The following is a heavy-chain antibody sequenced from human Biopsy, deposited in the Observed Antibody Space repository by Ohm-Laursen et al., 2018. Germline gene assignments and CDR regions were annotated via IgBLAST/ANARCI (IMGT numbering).Heavy chain of an antibody. J-gene: IGHJ4*02. CDR2: IYDRGSTA. CDR3: ARGMRSSGWPYFDS. V-gene: IGHV4-61*01. D-gene: IGHD6-19*01. Sequence: SDTLSLTCTVSGDSVSSGSFYWTWIRPPPGQGLEYIGYIYDRGSTANYIPSLESRVTMSVDMPKNQFSLKLSSVTAADTAIYYCARGMRSSGWPYFDSWGQGTLVTVSS. CDR1: GDSVSSGSFY.